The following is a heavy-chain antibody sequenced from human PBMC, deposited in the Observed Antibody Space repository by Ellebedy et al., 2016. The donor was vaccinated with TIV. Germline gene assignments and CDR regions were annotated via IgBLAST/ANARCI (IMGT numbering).Heavy chain of an antibody. CDR2: IAGRTSLI. J-gene: IGHJ5*02. Sequence: PGGSLRLSCAGSGFNFGAYGINWVRQAPGKGLEWHSYIAGRTSLIYYADSVKGRFTISRDNAKNSAFLELNSLRIEDTAMYYCVRWGDYEGWDLWGQGTLVTVSS. CDR1: GFNFGAYG. V-gene: IGHV3-48*04. D-gene: IGHD4-17*01. CDR3: VRWGDYEGWDL.